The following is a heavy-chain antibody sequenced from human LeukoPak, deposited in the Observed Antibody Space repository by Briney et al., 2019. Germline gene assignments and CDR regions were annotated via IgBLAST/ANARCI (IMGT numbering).Heavy chain of an antibody. J-gene: IGHJ4*02. CDR2: IYPGDSDT. Sequence: AGESLHISCKGSGSPFTSYWIGGARQLPGKGLEWMGIIYPGDSDTRYSPSFQGQVTISADKSISTAYLQWSSLKASDTAMYYCARHNWNDVSDYWGQGTLVTVSS. CDR3: ARHNWNDVSDY. V-gene: IGHV5-51*01. CDR1: GSPFTSYW. D-gene: IGHD1-20*01.